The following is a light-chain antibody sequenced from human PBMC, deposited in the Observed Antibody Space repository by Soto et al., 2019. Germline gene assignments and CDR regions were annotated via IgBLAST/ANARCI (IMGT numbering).Light chain of an antibody. J-gene: IGKJ4*01. CDR2: DAS. CDR1: QSISSY. V-gene: IGKV1-39*01. Sequence: DIQMTQSPSSLSASVGDRVTITCRASQSISSYLNWYQQRPGKAPTLLICDASRLQPGVPSRFSGSGSGTDFTLTISSLQHEDLATYYCQQSYTTPRTFGGGTKVDIK. CDR3: QQSYTTPRT.